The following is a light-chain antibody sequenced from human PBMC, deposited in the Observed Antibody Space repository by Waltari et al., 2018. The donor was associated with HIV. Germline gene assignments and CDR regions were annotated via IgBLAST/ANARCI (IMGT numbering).Light chain of an antibody. CDR2: QDN. Sequence: SYELTQPSSVSVSPRRTASITCSGDRLGDKYDSWYQQKPGQSPLLVIYQDNKRPSGIPERFSGSKYGNTATLTISGTQTMDEADYYCQAWDSSSGYVFGTGTKVTVI. CDR3: QAWDSSSGYV. V-gene: IGLV3-1*01. CDR1: RLGDKY. J-gene: IGLJ1*01.